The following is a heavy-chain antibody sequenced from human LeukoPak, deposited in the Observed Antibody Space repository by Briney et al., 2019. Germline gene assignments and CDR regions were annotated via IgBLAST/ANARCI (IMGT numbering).Heavy chain of an antibody. CDR1: GFNFDGNA. CDR3: AKESSVSCTDGVCSLDF. D-gene: IGHD2-8*01. Sequence: GGSLRLSCAASGFNFDGNAMHWVRQAPGKGLEWGSGISWDSTNIVYADSVKGRFTISRDNTKDFLYLQMNSLRPEDTALYYCAKESSVSCTDGVCSLDFWGQGSLVTVSS. J-gene: IGHJ4*02. CDR2: ISWDSTNI. V-gene: IGHV3-9*01.